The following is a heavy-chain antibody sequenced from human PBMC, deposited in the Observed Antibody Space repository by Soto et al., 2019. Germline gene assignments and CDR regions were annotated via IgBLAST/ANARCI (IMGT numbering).Heavy chain of an antibody. V-gene: IGHV1-69*13. CDR2: IIPIFGTA. Sequence: ASVKVSCKASGGTFSSYAISWVRQAPGQGLEWMGGIIPIFGTANYAQKFQGRVTITADESTSTAYMELSSLRSEDTAVYYCARAGVATVVTPFDYFDYWGQGTLVTVSS. J-gene: IGHJ4*02. D-gene: IGHD5-12*01. CDR3: ARAGVATVVTPFDYFDY. CDR1: GGTFSSYA.